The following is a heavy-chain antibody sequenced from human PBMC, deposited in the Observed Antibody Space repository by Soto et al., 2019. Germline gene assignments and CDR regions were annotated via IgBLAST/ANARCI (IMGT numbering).Heavy chain of an antibody. CDR1: GYTLTELS. D-gene: IGHD3-10*01. V-gene: IGHV1-24*01. CDR2: FDPEDGET. CDR3: ATDHMGSGSYYMFGMDV. J-gene: IGHJ6*02. Sequence: GASVKVSCKVSGYTLTELSMHWVRQAPGKGLEWMGGFDPEDGETIYAQKFQGRVTMTEDTSTDTAYMELSSLRSEDTAVYYCATDHMGSGSYYMFGMDVWGQGTTVTVSS.